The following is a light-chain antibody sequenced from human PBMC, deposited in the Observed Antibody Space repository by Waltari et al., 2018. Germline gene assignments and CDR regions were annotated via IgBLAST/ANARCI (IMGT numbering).Light chain of an antibody. J-gene: IGKJ2*01. CDR3: QQYGSSPQT. CDR2: GAS. CDR1: QSVISSY. V-gene: IGKV3-20*01. Sequence: EIVFSRSPQPPSFSPGEKETLSCRASQSVISSYLAWYQQKPGQAPRLLIYGASSRATGIPDRFSGSGSGTDFTLTISRLEPEDFAVYNCQQYGSSPQTFGEGTKLEIK.